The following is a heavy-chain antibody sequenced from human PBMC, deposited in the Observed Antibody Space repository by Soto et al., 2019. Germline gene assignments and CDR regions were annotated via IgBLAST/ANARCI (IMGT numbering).Heavy chain of an antibody. D-gene: IGHD6-13*01. J-gene: IGHJ5*01. CDR2: INSDGSST. CDR3: ASSGYSSSWYDY. Sequence: EVQLVESGGGLVQPGGSLRLSCAASGFTFSSYWMHWVRQAPGKGLVWVSRINSDGSSTSYADSVKGRFTISRDNAKNTLYLHMNSVRAEDTAVYYCASSGYSSSWYDYWGHGTLVSVSS. V-gene: IGHV3-74*01. CDR1: GFTFSSYW.